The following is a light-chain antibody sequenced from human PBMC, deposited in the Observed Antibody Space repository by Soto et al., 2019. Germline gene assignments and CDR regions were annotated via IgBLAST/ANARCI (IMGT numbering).Light chain of an antibody. Sequence: EIVLTQSPGTLSLSPGESASLSCRASQTVSSNYLAWYQQKPGQAPRLLIYGASGRATGIPDRFSGSGSGTDFTLTISRLEPEDFAVYYCQQYDSSSPTFGQGTKVDIK. J-gene: IGKJ1*01. V-gene: IGKV3-20*01. CDR3: QQYDSSSPT. CDR1: QTVSSNY. CDR2: GAS.